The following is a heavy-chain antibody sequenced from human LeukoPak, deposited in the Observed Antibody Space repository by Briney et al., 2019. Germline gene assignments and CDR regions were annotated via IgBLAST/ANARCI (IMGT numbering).Heavy chain of an antibody. J-gene: IGHJ4*02. CDR2: ISSTSSYI. V-gene: IGHV3-21*01. CDR1: GFTFSSYS. CDR3: ARDRGGSGPTTTDY. Sequence: GGSLRLSCAASGFTFSSYSMNWVRQAPGKGLEWVSSISSTSSYIYYADSVKGRFTISRDNAKSSLYLQMNSLRAEDTAVYYCARDRGGSGPTTTDYWGQGTLVTVSS. D-gene: IGHD6-19*01.